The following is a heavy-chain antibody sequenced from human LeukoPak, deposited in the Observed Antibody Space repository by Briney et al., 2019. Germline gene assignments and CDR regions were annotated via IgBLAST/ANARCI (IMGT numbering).Heavy chain of an antibody. CDR2: ISDSGGST. J-gene: IGHJ4*02. Sequence: GGSLRLSCAASGFTFSSYAMSWVRQAPGKGLEWVSAISDSGGSTYYADSVKGRFTISRDNSKNTLYLQMNSLRAEDTAVYYCAKDPLLYSTYVLPYYFDYWGQGTLVTVSS. CDR3: AKDPLLYSTYVLPYYFDY. CDR1: GFTFSSYA. V-gene: IGHV3-23*01. D-gene: IGHD4-11*01.